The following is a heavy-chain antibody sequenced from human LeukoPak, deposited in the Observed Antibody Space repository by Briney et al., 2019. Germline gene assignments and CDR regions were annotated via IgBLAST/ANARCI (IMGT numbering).Heavy chain of an antibody. Sequence: SETLSLTCTVSGGSISSSSYYWGWIRQPPGKGLEWIGSIYYSGSTYYNPSLKRRVTISVDTSKNQFSLKLSSVTAADTAVYYCARGVEMATYDAFDIWGQGTMVTVSS. D-gene: IGHD5-24*01. V-gene: IGHV4-39*07. CDR1: GGSISSSSYY. CDR2: IYYSGST. CDR3: ARGVEMATYDAFDI. J-gene: IGHJ3*02.